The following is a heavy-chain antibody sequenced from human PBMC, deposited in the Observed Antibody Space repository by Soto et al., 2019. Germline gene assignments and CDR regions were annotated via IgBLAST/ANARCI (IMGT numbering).Heavy chain of an antibody. J-gene: IGHJ3*01. CDR3: ATDADNDDYGVFDV. D-gene: IGHD4-17*01. Sequence: QVHLVESGGGVVQSGRPLRLSCVGSGFTFSNNAMHWVRQAPGKGLEWVAFISYDASEIFYSDSVKGRFTISRDNSRSTLCLQMRSMSAEDSAIYYCATDADNDDYGVFDVWGKGKLVTVSS. CDR2: ISYDASEI. V-gene: IGHV3-30*03. CDR1: GFTFSNNA.